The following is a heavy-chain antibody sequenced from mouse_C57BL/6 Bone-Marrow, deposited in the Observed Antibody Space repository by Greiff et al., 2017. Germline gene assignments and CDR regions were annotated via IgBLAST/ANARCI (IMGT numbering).Heavy chain of an antibody. Sequence: QVQLQQPGAELVKPGASVKLSCKASGYTFTSYWMHWVKQRPGQGLEWIGMIHPNSGSTNYNEKFKSKATLTVDKSSSTAYMQLSSLTSEDSAVYYCARWSGNYGSSQFLFDYWGQGTTRTVSS. CDR3: ARWSGNYGSSQFLFDY. CDR1: GYTFTSYW. V-gene: IGHV1-64*01. CDR2: IHPNSGST. D-gene: IGHD1-1*01. J-gene: IGHJ2*01.